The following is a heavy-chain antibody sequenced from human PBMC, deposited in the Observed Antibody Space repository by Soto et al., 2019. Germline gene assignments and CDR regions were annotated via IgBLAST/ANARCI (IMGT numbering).Heavy chain of an antibody. V-gene: IGHV1-3*01. CDR2: INAGNGNT. D-gene: IGHD1-7*01. CDR3: AREHNWNFAFDY. J-gene: IGHJ4*02. Sequence: ASVKVSCKASGYTFTSYAMHWVRQAPGQRLEWMGWINAGNGNTGYSQKFQGRVTITRDTSASTAYMELSSLRSEDTAVYYCAREHNWNFAFDYWGQGTLVTVSS. CDR1: GYTFTSYA.